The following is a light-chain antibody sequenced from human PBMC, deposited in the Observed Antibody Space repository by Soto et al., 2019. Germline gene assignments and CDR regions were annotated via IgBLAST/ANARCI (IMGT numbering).Light chain of an antibody. J-gene: IGLJ1*01. Sequence: QSVLTQPASVSGSPGQSITISCTGTSSDVGAYGYVSWYQQHPGKVPKLLLYGVFYRPSGVSSRFSGSQSGNTASLTISGLQAEDEADYYCTAYTTSDTLVFGTGTKVTVL. CDR2: GVF. CDR3: TAYTTSDTLV. V-gene: IGLV2-14*01. CDR1: SSDVGAYGY.